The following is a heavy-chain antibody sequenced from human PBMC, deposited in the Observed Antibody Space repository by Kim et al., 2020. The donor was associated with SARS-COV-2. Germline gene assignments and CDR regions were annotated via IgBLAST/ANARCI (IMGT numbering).Heavy chain of an antibody. Sequence: ASVKVSCKASGYTFTSYDINWVRQATGQGLEWMGWMNPNSGNTGYAQKFQGRVTMTRNTSISTAYMELSSLRSEDTAVYYCARGGVVVVAATRYYYYGMDVWGQGTTVTVSS. D-gene: IGHD2-15*01. J-gene: IGHJ6*02. V-gene: IGHV1-8*01. CDR1: GYTFTSYD. CDR2: MNPNSGNT. CDR3: ARGGVVVVAATRYYYYGMDV.